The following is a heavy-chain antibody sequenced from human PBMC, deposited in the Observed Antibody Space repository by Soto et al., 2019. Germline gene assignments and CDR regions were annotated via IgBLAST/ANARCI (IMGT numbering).Heavy chain of an antibody. CDR2: VYYSGST. D-gene: IGHD3-16*01. CDR3: ARQPRGPGYGERGLYFDY. Sequence: PSETLSLTRTVSGGSTNSRSDYWGWIRQPPGKGLEWIGSVYYSGSTHDNPSLQSRVTISVDTSRNQFSLNLISVTAADTAVYFCARQPRGPGYGERGLYFDYWGQGTLVTVSS. CDR1: GGSTNSRSDY. J-gene: IGHJ4*02. V-gene: IGHV4-39*01.